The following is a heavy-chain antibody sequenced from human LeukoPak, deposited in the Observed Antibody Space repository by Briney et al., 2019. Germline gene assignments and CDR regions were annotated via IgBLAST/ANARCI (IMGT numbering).Heavy chain of an antibody. CDR1: GGTFSSYA. CDR2: IIPILGIA. CDR3: ARDLEAAAGFSPLAY. Sequence: ASVKVSCKASGGTFSSYAISWVRQAPGQGLEWMGRIIPILGIANYAQKFQGRVTITADESTSTAYMEPSSLRSEDTAVYYCARDLEAAAGFSPLAYWGQGTLVTVSS. V-gene: IGHV1-69*04. J-gene: IGHJ4*02. D-gene: IGHD6-13*01.